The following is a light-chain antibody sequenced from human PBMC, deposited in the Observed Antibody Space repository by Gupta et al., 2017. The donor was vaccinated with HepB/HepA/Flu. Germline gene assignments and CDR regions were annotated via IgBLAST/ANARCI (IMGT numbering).Light chain of an antibody. CDR1: GSNIGSNT. J-gene: IGLJ2*01. Sequence: QSVLTQPPSASGTPGQRVAIPCSGSGSNIGSNTVNWYHQLPGTAPKLLIFSNSQRPSGVPDRFSGSKSGTSASLAISGLQSEDEGDYSCAAWDDRVKGVIFGGGTKLTVL. CDR2: SNS. CDR3: AAWDDRVKGVI. V-gene: IGLV1-44*01.